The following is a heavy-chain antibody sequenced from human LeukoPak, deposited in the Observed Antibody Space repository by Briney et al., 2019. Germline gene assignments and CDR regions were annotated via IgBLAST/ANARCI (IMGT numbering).Heavy chain of an antibody. V-gene: IGHV4-4*07. CDR2: IYSSGST. CDR1: GGSISSYY. D-gene: IGHD3-10*01. Sequence: PSETLSLTCTVSGGSISSYYWNWIRQPAGKGLEWIGRIYSSGSTNYNPSLKSRVTMSVDTSKNQFSLKLSSVTAADTAVYYCARRYGRYPAMVRGVMYFNWFDPWGQGTLVTVSS. CDR3: ARRYGRYPAMVRGVMYFNWFDP. J-gene: IGHJ5*02.